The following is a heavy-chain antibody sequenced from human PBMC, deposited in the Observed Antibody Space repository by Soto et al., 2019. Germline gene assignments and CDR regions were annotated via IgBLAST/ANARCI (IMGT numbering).Heavy chain of an antibody. CDR1: GGSISNGYH. CDR2: IFHTGTT. J-gene: IGHJ4*02. V-gene: IGHV4-38-2*02. CDR3: ARDTGRGFDY. Sequence: SETLSLTCTVSGGSISNGYHLAWIRQPPGMRLEWVASIFHTGTTYYNPSLTSRVTISVDTSKNQFSLKLSSVTAADTAVYYCARDTGRGFDYWGQGTLVTVSS. D-gene: IGHD4-17*01.